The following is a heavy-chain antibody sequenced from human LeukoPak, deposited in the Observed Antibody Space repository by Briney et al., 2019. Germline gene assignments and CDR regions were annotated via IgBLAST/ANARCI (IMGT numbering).Heavy chain of an antibody. CDR2: IYYSEST. J-gene: IGHJ5*02. V-gene: IGHV4-59*01. CDR3: ARELHYCSGGSCYPDWFDP. D-gene: IGHD2-15*01. Sequence: SETLSLTCTVSGGSISSYYWSWLRQPPGKGLEWLGYIYYSESTNYNPSLKSRVTISVDTSKNQFSLKLSSVTAADTAVYYCARELHYCSGGSCYPDWFDPWGQGTLVTVSS. CDR1: GGSISSYY.